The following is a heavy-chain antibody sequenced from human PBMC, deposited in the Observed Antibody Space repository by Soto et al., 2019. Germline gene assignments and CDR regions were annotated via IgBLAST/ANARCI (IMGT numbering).Heavy chain of an antibody. D-gene: IGHD3-22*01. CDR3: ATSNYYDSSGYYSNWFDP. CDR2: FDPEDGET. V-gene: IGHV1-24*01. J-gene: IGHJ5*02. CDR1: GYTFSSYY. Sequence: ASVKVSCKASGYTFSSYYMNWVRQAPGQGLEWMGGFDPEDGETIYAQKFQGRVTMTEDTSTDTAYMELSSLRSEDTAVYYCATSNYYDSSGYYSNWFDPWGQGTLVTVSS.